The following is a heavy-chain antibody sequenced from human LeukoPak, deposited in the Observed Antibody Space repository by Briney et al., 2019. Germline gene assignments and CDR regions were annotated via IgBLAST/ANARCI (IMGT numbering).Heavy chain of an antibody. Sequence: PGGSLRLSCAASGFTFSSYWVSWVRQAPGEGLEWVANIKQYGSEKYYVDSVKGRFTISRENAKNSLYLQMNSVRAEDTAVYYCARDEDIRQWREGIAAAVDYWGQGTLVTVSS. CDR3: ARDEDIRQWREGIAAAVDY. CDR2: IKQYGSEK. D-gene: IGHD6-13*01. J-gene: IGHJ4*02. V-gene: IGHV3-7*01. CDR1: GFTFSSYW.